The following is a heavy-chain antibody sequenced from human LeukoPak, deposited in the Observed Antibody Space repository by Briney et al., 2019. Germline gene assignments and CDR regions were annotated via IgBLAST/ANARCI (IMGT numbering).Heavy chain of an antibody. CDR2: IYYSGST. V-gene: IGHV4-39*01. D-gene: IGHD3-10*01. CDR1: GGSISSSSYY. J-gene: IGHJ6*02. CDR3: ARRTMVRGVA. Sequence: SETLSLTCTVSGGSISSSSYYWGWIRQSPGKGLEWIGSIYYSGSTYCNPSLKSRVTIFVDTSKNQFSLKLSSVTAADTAVYYCARRTMVRGVAWGQGTTVTVSS.